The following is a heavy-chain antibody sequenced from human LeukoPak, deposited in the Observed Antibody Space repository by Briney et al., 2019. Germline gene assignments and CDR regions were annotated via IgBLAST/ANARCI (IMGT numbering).Heavy chain of an antibody. CDR2: ITRGVGST. V-gene: IGHV3-23*01. J-gene: IGHJ4*02. CDR3: AKKGQADDDGKPD. D-gene: IGHD1-1*01. CDR1: GFTFSIYD. Sequence: PAGSLRLSCAASGFTFSIYDLCWVRQAPGKGLECVSAITRGVGSTYYADSVKGRFTISRDNSKNTLYLQMNNLRVDDTAVYYCAKKGQADDDGKPDWGQGTLVTVSS.